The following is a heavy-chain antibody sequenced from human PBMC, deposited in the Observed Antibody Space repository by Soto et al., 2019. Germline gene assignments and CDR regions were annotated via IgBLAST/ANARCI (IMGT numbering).Heavy chain of an antibody. J-gene: IGHJ6*02. CDR3: ARSTGHRYYYGMDV. CDR2: IYYSGST. CDR1: GGSISSYY. Sequence: QVQLQESGPGLVKPSETLSLTCTVSGGSISSYYWSWIRQPPGKGLEWIGYIYYSGSTNYNPSLKSRVTISVDTSKNQFSLKLSSVTAADTAVYYCARSTGHRYYYGMDVWGQGTTVTVSS. V-gene: IGHV4-59*01.